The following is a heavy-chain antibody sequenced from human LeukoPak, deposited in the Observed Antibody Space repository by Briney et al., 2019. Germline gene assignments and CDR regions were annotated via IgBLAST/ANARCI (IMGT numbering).Heavy chain of an antibody. CDR3: GRDTDFDY. CDR2: ITSSSRYT. J-gene: IGHJ4*02. V-gene: IGHV3-21*01. Sequence: GGSLRLSCAASVFTFSTYNMNWVRQAPGKGLEWVSSITSSSRYTFYADSVKGRFTTSRDNAKNSLYLQMNSLRAEDTAVYYCGRDTDFDYWGQGTLVTVSS. CDR1: VFTFSTYN.